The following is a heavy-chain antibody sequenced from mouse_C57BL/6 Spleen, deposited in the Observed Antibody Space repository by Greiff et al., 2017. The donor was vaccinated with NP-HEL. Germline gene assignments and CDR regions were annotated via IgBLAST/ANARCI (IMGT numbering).Heavy chain of an antibody. J-gene: IGHJ4*01. Sequence: QVQLQQPGAELVKPGASVKMSCKASGYTFTSYWITWVKQRPGQGLEWIGDIYPGSGSTNYNEKFKSKATLTVETSSSTAYMQLSSLTSEDSAVYYCARGEDYARDYWGQGTSVTVSS. V-gene: IGHV1-55*01. CDR3: ARGEDYARDY. CDR2: IYPGSGST. CDR1: GYTFTSYW.